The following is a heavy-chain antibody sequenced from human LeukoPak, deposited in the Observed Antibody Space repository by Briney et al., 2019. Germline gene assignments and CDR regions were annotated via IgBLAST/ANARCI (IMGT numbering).Heavy chain of an antibody. J-gene: IGHJ4*02. CDR2: INHSGST. Sequence: PSETLSLTCAVYGGSFSGYYWSWIRQPPGKGLEWIGEINHSGSTNCNPSLKSRVTISEDTSKNQFSLKLSSVTAADTAVYYCAKAARYCSSTNCHFDYWGQGALVTISS. V-gene: IGHV4-34*01. CDR1: GGSFSGYY. CDR3: AKAARYCSSTNCHFDY. D-gene: IGHD2-2*01.